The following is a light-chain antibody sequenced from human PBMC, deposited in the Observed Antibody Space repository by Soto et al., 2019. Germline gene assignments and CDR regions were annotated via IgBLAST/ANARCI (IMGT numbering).Light chain of an antibody. CDR3: QQRLHWPIT. CDR2: GAS. V-gene: IGKV3-15*01. J-gene: IGKJ5*01. Sequence: EIVMTQSPATLSVSPGERATLSCRASQSIRNNLAWYQQRPGQSPTLLIYGASTRAPGVPANFRGSGSGTEFTLTISRLEPEDFAVYYCQQRLHWPITFGQGTRLEIK. CDR1: QSIRNN.